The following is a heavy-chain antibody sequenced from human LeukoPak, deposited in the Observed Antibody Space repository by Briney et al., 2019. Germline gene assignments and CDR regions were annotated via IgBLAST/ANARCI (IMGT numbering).Heavy chain of an antibody. CDR2: ISSSSSTI. Sequence: GGSLRLSCAASGFTFSSYSMNWVRQASGKGLEWVSYISSSSSTIYYADSVKGRFTISRDNAKNSLYPQMNSLRAEDTAVYYCARVGLLWFGSDAFDIWGQGTMVTVSS. CDR1: GFTFSSYS. CDR3: ARVGLLWFGSDAFDI. D-gene: IGHD3-10*01. V-gene: IGHV3-48*04. J-gene: IGHJ3*02.